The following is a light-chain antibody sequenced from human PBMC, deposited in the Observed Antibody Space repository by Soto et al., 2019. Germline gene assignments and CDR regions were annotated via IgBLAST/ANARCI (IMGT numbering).Light chain of an antibody. V-gene: IGLV2-14*01. J-gene: IGLJ1*01. CDR1: SSDVGGYNY. Sequence: QSVLTQPASVSGSPGQSITISCTGNSSDVGGYNYVSWYQQHPGKAPKLMIYEVSNRPPGVSNRFSGSKSGNTASLTISGLQAEDEADYYCSSYTSSSIDDVFGTGTKLTVL. CDR2: EVS. CDR3: SSYTSSSIDDV.